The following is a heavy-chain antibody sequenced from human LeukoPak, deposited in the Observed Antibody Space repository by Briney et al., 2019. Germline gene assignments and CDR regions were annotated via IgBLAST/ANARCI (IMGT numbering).Heavy chain of an antibody. CDR3: ARDVNDYGDYGFDY. CDR2: IIPIFGTA. V-gene: IGHV1-69*13. Sequence: ASVKVSCKASGYTFTSYYMHWVRQAPGQGLEWMGGIIPIFGTANYAQKFQGRVTITADESTSTAYMELSSLRSEDTAVYYCARDVNDYGDYGFDYWGQGTLVTVSS. J-gene: IGHJ4*02. D-gene: IGHD4-17*01. CDR1: GYTFTSYY.